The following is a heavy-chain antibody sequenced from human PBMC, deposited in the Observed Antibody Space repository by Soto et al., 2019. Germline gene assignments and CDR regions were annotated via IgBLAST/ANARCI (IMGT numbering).Heavy chain of an antibody. J-gene: IGHJ6*02. CDR3: ARAKSIAALTYYYYYGMDV. CDR2: INPNSGGT. CDR1: GYTFTGYY. Sequence: ASVKVSCKASGYTFTGYYMHWLRQAPGQGLEWMGWINPNSGGTNYAQKFQGRVTMTRDTSISTAYMELSRLRSDDTAVYYCARAKSIAALTYYYYYGMDVWGQGTTVTVSS. V-gene: IGHV1-2*02. D-gene: IGHD6-6*01.